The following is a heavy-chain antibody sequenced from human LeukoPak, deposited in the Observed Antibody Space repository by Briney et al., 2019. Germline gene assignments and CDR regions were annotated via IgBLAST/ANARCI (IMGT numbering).Heavy chain of an antibody. CDR1: GFTSFSSYW. J-gene: IGHJ5*02. CDR2: IYSGGDT. Sequence: GGSLRLSCAASGFTSFSSYWMSWVRQAPGKGLEWVSVIYSGGDTYYYADSVKGRFTIARDNSKKTLYLQMNNLRVEDTAVYYCARVQFQWFDPWGQGTLVAVSS. V-gene: IGHV3-66*01. CDR3: ARVQFQWFDP.